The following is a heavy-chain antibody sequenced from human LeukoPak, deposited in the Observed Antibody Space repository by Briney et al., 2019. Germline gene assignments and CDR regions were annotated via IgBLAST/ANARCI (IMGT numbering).Heavy chain of an antibody. D-gene: IGHD3-10*01. J-gene: IGHJ4*02. CDR1: GFTFSSYA. CDR3: AKDPVLLWFGELPWFDY. Sequence: GGSLRLSCAASGFTFSSYAMSWVRQAPGKGLEWVSAISGSGGSTYYADSVKGRFTISRDNSKNTLYLQMNSLRAEDTAVYYCAKDPVLLWFGELPWFDYWGQGTLVTVSS. V-gene: IGHV3-23*01. CDR2: ISGSGGST.